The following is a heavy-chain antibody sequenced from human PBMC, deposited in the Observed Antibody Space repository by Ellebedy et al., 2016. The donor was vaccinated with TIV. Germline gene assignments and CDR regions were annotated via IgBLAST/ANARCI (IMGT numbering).Heavy chain of an antibody. CDR2: IKPDGTEK. V-gene: IGHV3-7*01. D-gene: IGHD5-12*01. CDR3: ARDRTGWMANSGWYDG. Sequence: GESLKISXVGSHFLFSPSWMSWVRQAPGKGLEWVAKIKPDGTEKFYVDSVKGRFTVSRDNSKNSLYLQMSALRDEDTARYYCARDRTGWMANSGWYDGWGQGTLVTVSS. CDR1: HFLFSPSW. J-gene: IGHJ5*02.